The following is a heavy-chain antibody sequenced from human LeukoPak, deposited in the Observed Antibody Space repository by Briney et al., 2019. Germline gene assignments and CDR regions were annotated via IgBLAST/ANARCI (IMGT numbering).Heavy chain of an antibody. D-gene: IGHD4-17*01. V-gene: IGHV3-53*01. CDR3: ARRAGEYSHPYDY. CDR2: IYSGGNT. Sequence: GGSLRLSCTVPGFTVSSNSMSWVRQAPGKGLEWVSFIYSGGNTHYSDSVKGRFTISRDNSKNTLYLQMNSLRAEDTAVYYCARRAGEYSHPYDYWGQGTLVTVSS. J-gene: IGHJ4*02. CDR1: GFTVSSNS.